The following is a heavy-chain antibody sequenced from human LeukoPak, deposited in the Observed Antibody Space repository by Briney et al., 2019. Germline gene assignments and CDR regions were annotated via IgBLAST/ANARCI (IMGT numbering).Heavy chain of an antibody. V-gene: IGHV3-23*01. CDR1: GFTFSSYA. J-gene: IGHJ4*02. CDR3: ARRVVAGQTYYFDF. CDR2: ISGSGGTT. Sequence: PGGSLRFSCAASGFTFSSYAMNWVRQAPGKGLEWVSGISGSGGTTYYADSVKGRFTISRDNPKNTLYLQMNGLRAEDTAVYYCARRVVAGQTYYFDFWGQGTLVTVSS. D-gene: IGHD6-19*01.